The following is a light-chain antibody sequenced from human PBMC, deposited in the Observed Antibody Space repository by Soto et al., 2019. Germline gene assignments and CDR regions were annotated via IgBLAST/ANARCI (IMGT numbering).Light chain of an antibody. CDR3: LQDYNYPYT. Sequence: AIPMTQSPSSLSASVGDRVTITCRASQGIRDDLGWYQQKPGKAPKLLIYAASSLQSGVPSRFSGSGSGTDFTLTISSLQPEDFATYYCLQDYNYPYTFGQGTKLEIK. CDR1: QGIRDD. J-gene: IGKJ2*01. CDR2: AAS. V-gene: IGKV1-6*01.